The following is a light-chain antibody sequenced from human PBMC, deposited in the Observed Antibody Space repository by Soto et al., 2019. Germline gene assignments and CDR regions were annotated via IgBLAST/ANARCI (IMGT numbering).Light chain of an antibody. CDR1: SSDVGGYNY. CDR3: SSYAGSNNYV. V-gene: IGLV2-8*01. Sequence: QSALTQPPSASGSPGQSVTISCTGTSSDVGGYNYVSWYQQHPGKAPKLMIYEVSKRPSGVPDRFSGSKSGNTASLTVSGHRAEDEADYYCSSYAGSNNYVFGTGTKLTVL. CDR2: EVS. J-gene: IGLJ1*01.